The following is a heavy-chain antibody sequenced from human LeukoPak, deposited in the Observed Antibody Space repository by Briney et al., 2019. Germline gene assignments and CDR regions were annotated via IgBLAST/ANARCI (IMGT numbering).Heavy chain of an antibody. CDR3: ARDLLTAPGAFDI. Sequence: SETLSLTCTVSGGSISSGDYYWSWIRQPPGKGLEWIGYIYYSGSTYYNPSLKSRVTISVDTSKNQFPLKLSSVTAADTAVYYCARDLLTAPGAFDIWGQGTMVTVSS. CDR1: GGSISSGDYY. D-gene: IGHD3-9*01. V-gene: IGHV4-30-4*01. J-gene: IGHJ3*02. CDR2: IYYSGST.